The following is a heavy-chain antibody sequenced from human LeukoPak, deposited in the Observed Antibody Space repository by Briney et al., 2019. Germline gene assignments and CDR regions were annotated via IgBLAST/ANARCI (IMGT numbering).Heavy chain of an antibody. CDR3: ARDPTYTRPWASGSWYFDL. V-gene: IGHV3-53*01. Sequence: GGSLRLSCAASGFIVSSIYMNWVRQAPGKGLEWVSVIYAGGNTYYADSVKGRFTISRDNSKNTLYLQMNSLRAEDTAVYYCARDPTYTRPWASGSWYFDLWGRGTLVTVSS. D-gene: IGHD3-16*01. J-gene: IGHJ2*01. CDR1: GFIVSSIY. CDR2: IYAGGNT.